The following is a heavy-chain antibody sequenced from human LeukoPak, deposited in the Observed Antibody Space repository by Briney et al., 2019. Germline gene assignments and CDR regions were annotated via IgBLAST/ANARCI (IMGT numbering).Heavy chain of an antibody. CDR1: GFTFSSYE. CDR2: ISGIGSTI. J-gene: IGHJ4*02. Sequence: GGSLRLSCAASGFTFSSYEMNWVRQAPGKGLEWVSYISGIGSTIYYADSVKGRFTISRDNAKNSLYLQMNSLRAEDTAVYYCARGGYDSRAPGDYWGQGTLVTVSS. D-gene: IGHD3-22*01. V-gene: IGHV3-48*03. CDR3: ARGGYDSRAPGDY.